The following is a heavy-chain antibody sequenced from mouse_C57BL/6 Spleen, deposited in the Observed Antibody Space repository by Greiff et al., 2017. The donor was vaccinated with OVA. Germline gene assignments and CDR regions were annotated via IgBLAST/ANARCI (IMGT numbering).Heavy chain of an antibody. Sequence: QVQLQQPGAELVRPGSSVKLSCKASGYTFTSYWMHWVKQRPIQGLEWIGNIYPSDSETHYNEKFKDKATLTVDKSSSTAYMQLSSLTSEDSAVYYCARGEPVWYIDDWGTGTTVTVSS. CDR3: ARGEPVWYIDD. CDR1: GYTFTSYW. CDR2: IYPSDSET. J-gene: IGHJ1*03. V-gene: IGHV1-52*01.